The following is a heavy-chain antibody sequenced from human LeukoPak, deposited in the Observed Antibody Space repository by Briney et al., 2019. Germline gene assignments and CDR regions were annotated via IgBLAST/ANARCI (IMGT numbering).Heavy chain of an antibody. Sequence: SETLSLTCTVSGGSISSYYWSWIRQPAGKGLEWIGRIYTSGSTNYNPSLKSRVTLSVDTSKNQSSLKLSSVTAAETAVYYCARSPSNIATKHYNAFDIWGQGTMVTVS. CDR1: GGSISSYY. CDR2: IYTSGST. V-gene: IGHV4-4*07. CDR3: ARSPSNIATKHYNAFDI. J-gene: IGHJ3*02. D-gene: IGHD6-13*01.